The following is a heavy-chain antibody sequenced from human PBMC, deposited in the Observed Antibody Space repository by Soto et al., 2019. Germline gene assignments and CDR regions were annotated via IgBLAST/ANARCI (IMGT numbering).Heavy chain of an antibody. Sequence: GGSLSLSCAASGFPFSSYAMSWVRQAPGKGLEWVSAISGSGGSTYYADSVKGRFTISRDNSKNTLYLQMNSLRAEDTAVYYCAKVAYCGGDCSYYYYYMDVWGKGTTVTVSS. D-gene: IGHD2-21*01. CDR2: ISGSGGST. V-gene: IGHV3-23*01. J-gene: IGHJ6*03. CDR3: AKVAYCGGDCSYYYYYMDV. CDR1: GFPFSSYA.